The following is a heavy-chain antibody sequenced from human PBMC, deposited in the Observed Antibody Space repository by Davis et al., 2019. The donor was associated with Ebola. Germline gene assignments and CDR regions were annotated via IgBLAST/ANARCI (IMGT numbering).Heavy chain of an antibody. D-gene: IGHD3-3*01. CDR3: AQHGTVFGRFDVAS. V-gene: IGHV1-24*01. Sequence: ASVTVSRQVSGYTLTKLSMHWVRQAPGKGLEWMGGFDPEDGETIYAQKFQGRVTMTEDTSTDTAYMELSSLRSEDTAVYYCAQHGTVFGRFDVASWGQGTLVAVSS. J-gene: IGHJ4*02. CDR2: FDPEDGET. CDR1: GYTLTKLS.